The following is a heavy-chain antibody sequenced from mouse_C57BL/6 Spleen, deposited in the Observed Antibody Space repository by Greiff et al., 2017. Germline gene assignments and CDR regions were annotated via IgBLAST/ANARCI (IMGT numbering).Heavy chain of an antibody. V-gene: IGHV1-53*01. CDR3: AHTVVAYYAMDY. CDR2: INPSNGGT. J-gene: IGHJ4*01. Sequence: VQLQQSGTELVKPGASVKLSCKASGYTFTSYWMHWVKQRPGQGLEWIGNINPSNGGTNYNEKFKSKATLTVDKSSSTAYMHLSSLTSEDSAVYYCAHTVVAYYAMDYWGQGTSVTVSS. D-gene: IGHD1-1*01. CDR1: GYTFTSYW.